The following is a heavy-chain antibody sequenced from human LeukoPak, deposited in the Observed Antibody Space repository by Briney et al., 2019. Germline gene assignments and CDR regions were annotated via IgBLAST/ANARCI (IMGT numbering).Heavy chain of an antibody. D-gene: IGHD6-19*01. CDR2: ISYDGSNK. V-gene: IGHV3-30*18. CDR1: GFTFSSSG. Sequence: GGSLRLSCAASGFTFSSSGMHWVRQAPGKGLEWVAVISYDGSNKYYADSVKGRFTISRDNSKNTLYLQMNSLRAEDTAMYYCAKVLHSSGPHYFNYWGQGTLVTVSS. J-gene: IGHJ4*02. CDR3: AKVLHSSGPHYFNY.